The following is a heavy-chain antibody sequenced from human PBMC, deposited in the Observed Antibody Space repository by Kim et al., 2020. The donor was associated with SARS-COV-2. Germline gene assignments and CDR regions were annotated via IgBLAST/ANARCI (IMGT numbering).Heavy chain of an antibody. V-gene: IGHV4-59*08. D-gene: IGHD6-19*01. J-gene: IGHJ4*02. Sequence: SETLSLTCTVSGGSISSYHWSWIRQPPGKGLEWIGYIYYSGSTNYNPSLNSRVTISVDTSKNQFSLKLSSVTATDTAVYYCARHNSYSTGWYDYWGQGTLVTVSS. CDR2: IYYSGST. CDR3: ARHNSYSTGWYDY. CDR1: GGSISSYH.